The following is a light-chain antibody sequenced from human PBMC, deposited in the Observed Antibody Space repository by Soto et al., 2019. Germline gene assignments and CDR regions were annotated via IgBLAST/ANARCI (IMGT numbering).Light chain of an antibody. J-gene: IGKJ4*01. V-gene: IGKV3-20*01. CDR2: GAS. CDR1: QSVSSSY. Sequence: EIVLTQSPGTLSLSPGERATLSCRASQSVSSSYLAWYPQKPGQAPRRLIYGASSRATGIPDRFSGSGSGTDFTLTISRLEPEDFAVYYCQQYGSSPTFGGGTKVEIK. CDR3: QQYGSSPT.